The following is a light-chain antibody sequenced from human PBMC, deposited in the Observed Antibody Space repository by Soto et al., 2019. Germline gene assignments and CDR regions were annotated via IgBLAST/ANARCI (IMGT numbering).Light chain of an antibody. J-gene: IGLJ1*01. CDR1: SSDVGSNNR. V-gene: IGLV2-18*02. CDR3: SSYTTSNTYV. Sequence: QSVLTRPPSVSGSPGQSVAISCTGTSSDVGSNNRVSWYQQPPGSAPKLIIYDVSNRPSAIPDRFSGSKSANTASLTISGLQTEDEADYYCSSYTTSNTYVFGTGTKLTVL. CDR2: DVS.